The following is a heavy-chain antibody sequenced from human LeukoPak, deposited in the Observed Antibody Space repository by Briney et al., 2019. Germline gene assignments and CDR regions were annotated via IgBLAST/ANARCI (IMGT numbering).Heavy chain of an antibody. CDR1: GFTFSSYG. CDR3: AREGTKIQLWLRPKYYFDY. J-gene: IGHJ4*02. CDR2: IWYDGSNK. V-gene: IGHV3-33*01. Sequence: PGGSLLLSCAASGFTFSSYGMHWVRQAPGKGLEWVAVIWYDGSNKYYADSVKGRFTISRDNSKNTLYLQMNSLRAEDTAVYYCAREGTKIQLWLRPKYYFDYWGQGTLVTVSS. D-gene: IGHD5-18*01.